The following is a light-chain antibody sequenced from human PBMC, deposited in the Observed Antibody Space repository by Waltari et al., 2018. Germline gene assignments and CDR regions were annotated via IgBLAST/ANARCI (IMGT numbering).Light chain of an antibody. CDR2: SDA. V-gene: IGLV1-44*01. CDR3: ALWDDSLNAWI. Sequence: QSVLTQPPSASGTPGQRVTISCSGGSSNIVSNTVTWYQDLPGTAPKLLIYSDAQRPSGVPDRFSGSRSGTSGYLAISGLQSEDEADYYCALWDDSLNAWIFGGGTRLTVL. J-gene: IGLJ3*02. CDR1: SSNIVSNT.